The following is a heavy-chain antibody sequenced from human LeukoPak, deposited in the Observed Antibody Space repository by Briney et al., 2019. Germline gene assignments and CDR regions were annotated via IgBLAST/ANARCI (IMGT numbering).Heavy chain of an antibody. CDR2: INHSGST. Sequence: SETLSLTCAVYGGSFSGYYWSWIRQPPGKGLEWIGEINHSGSTNYNPSLKSRVTISVDTSKNQFSLKLSSVTAADTAVYYCARPRPQYSSSRFFDYWDQGTLVTVSS. D-gene: IGHD6-13*01. CDR1: GGSFSGYY. V-gene: IGHV4-34*01. J-gene: IGHJ4*02. CDR3: ARPRPQYSSSRFFDY.